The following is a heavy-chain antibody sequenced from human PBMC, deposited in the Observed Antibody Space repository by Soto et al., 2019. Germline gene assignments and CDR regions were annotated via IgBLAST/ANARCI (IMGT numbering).Heavy chain of an antibody. Sequence: GGSLRLSCAASGFTFSSYWMHWVRQAPGKGLVWVSRINSDGSSTSYADSVKGRFTISRDNAKNTLYLQMNSLRAEDTAVYYCARAGGDYYYGMDVWGQGTTVTVSS. CDR3: ARAGGDYYYGMDV. D-gene: IGHD1-26*01. J-gene: IGHJ6*02. CDR2: INSDGSST. V-gene: IGHV3-74*01. CDR1: GFTFSSYW.